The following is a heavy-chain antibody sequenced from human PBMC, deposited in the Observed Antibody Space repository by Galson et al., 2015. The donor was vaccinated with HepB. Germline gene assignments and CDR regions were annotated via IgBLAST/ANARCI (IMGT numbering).Heavy chain of an antibody. CDR1: GYTFTSYY. CDR3: ARRSHGSFFPL. CDR2: INLSGGST. J-gene: IGHJ4*02. D-gene: IGHD3-10*01. Sequence: SVKVSCKASGYTFTSYYMHWVRQAPGQGLEWMGNINLSGGSTSYAQKFQSRVTMTRDTSKNQFSLRLTSVTAADTAVYFCARRSHGSFFPLWGPGTLVTVSS. V-gene: IGHV1-46*01.